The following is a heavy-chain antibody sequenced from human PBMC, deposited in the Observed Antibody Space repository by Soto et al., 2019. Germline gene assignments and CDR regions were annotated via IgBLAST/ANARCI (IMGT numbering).Heavy chain of an antibody. Sequence: ASVKVSCKASGYTFTSYGISWVRQAPGQGLEWMGWISAYNGNTNYAQKLQGRVTMTTDTSTSTAYMELRSLRSDDTAVYYCAREVYCGGDCYTSDYWGQGTLVTVFS. D-gene: IGHD2-21*02. CDR2: ISAYNGNT. CDR3: AREVYCGGDCYTSDY. V-gene: IGHV1-18*01. CDR1: GYTFTSYG. J-gene: IGHJ4*02.